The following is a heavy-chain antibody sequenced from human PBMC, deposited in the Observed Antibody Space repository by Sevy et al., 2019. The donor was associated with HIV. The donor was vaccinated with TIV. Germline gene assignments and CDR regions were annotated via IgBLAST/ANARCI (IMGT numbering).Heavy chain of an antibody. CDR2: IHYRGST. J-gene: IGHJ5*02. CDR1: GGPISSYY. Sequence: SETLSLTCSVSGGPISSYYWSWIRQPPGKRLEWIGYIHYRGSTNYNPSLNSRVTISVDTSKNQFSLRLTSVTAADTAVYYCARAPPVRSGDDSLNWFDPWGQGILVTVSS. D-gene: IGHD5-12*01. V-gene: IGHV4-59*01. CDR3: ARAPPVRSGDDSLNWFDP.